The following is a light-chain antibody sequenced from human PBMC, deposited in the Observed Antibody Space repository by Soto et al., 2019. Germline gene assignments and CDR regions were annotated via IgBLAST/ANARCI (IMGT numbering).Light chain of an antibody. CDR3: QSYDDSLSVHYV. J-gene: IGLJ1*01. V-gene: IGLV1-40*01. CDR2: GNT. Sequence: QSVLTQPPSVSGAPGQRVTISCTGSSSNIGSTYDVQWYQQIPGTAPKLLIHGNTDRPSGVPDRFSGSKSGTSASLAITGLQADDDADYYCQSYDDSLSVHYVFGTGTKLTVL. CDR1: SSNIGSTYD.